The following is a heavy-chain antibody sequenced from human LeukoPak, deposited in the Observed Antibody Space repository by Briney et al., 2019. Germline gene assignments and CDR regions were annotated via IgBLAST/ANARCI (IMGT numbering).Heavy chain of an antibody. CDR1: GFTFSDYY. CDR2: ISSSGSTI. J-gene: IGHJ6*03. CDR3: ARGSNSGYDYLPYYYYYMDV. V-gene: IGHV3-11*04. Sequence: GGSLRLSCAASGFTFSDYYMSWIRQAPGKGLEWVSYISSSGSTIYYADSVKGRFTISRDNAKNSLYLQMNSLRAEDTAVYYCARGSNSGYDYLPYYYYYMDVWGKGTTVTVSS. D-gene: IGHD5-12*01.